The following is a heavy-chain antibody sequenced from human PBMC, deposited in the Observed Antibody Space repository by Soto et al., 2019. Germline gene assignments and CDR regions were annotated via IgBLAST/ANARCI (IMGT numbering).Heavy chain of an antibody. D-gene: IGHD3-3*01. V-gene: IGHV1-3*01. J-gene: IGHJ6*02. CDR3: ASQYYDFWSGPPDYYGMDV. CDR1: GYIFTSYA. CDR2: INAGNGNT. Sequence: ASVKVSCKASGYIFTSYAMHWVRQAPGQRLEWMGWINAGNGNTKYSQKFQGRVTITRDTSASTAYMELSSLRSEDTAVYYCASQYYDFWSGPPDYYGMDVWGQGTTVTVSS.